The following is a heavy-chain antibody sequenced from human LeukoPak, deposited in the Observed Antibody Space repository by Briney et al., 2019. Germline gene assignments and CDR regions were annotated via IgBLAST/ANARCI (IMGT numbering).Heavy chain of an antibody. CDR1: GFTFSSYW. D-gene: IGHD3-10*01. Sequence: GGSLRLSCAASGFTFSSYWMHWVRQAPGKGLVWVSRINTDGSSTSYADSVKGRFTISRDNAKNTLYLQMTSLRAEDTAVYLCARDRVIMVRGAESLFGYWGQGTLVTVSS. J-gene: IGHJ4*02. CDR3: ARDRVIMVRGAESLFGY. CDR2: INTDGSST. V-gene: IGHV3-74*01.